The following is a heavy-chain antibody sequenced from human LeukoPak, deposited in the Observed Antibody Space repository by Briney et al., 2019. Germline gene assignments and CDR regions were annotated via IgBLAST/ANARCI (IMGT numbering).Heavy chain of an antibody. CDR1: GYSFTSYW. CDR3: ARRIADIVVVPAAIGDAFDI. CDR2: IYPGDSDT. Sequence: GESLKISCKGSGYSFTSYWIGWVRQMPGKGLEWMGIIYPGDSDTRYSPSFQGQVTISADKSISTAYLQWSSLKASDTAMYYCARRIADIVVVPAAIGDAFDIWGQGTMVTVSS. D-gene: IGHD2-2*01. V-gene: IGHV5-51*01. J-gene: IGHJ3*02.